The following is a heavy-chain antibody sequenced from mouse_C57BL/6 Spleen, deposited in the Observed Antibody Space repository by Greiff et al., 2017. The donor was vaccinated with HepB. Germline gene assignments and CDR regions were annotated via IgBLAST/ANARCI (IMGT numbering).Heavy chain of an antibody. Sequence: VQLQQPGAELVRPGSSVKLSCKASGYTFTSYWMHWVKQRPIKGLEWIGNIDPSDSETQYNQKFKDKATLTVDKSSSTAYMQLSSLTSEDSAVYYCASGLWLRISWFAYWGQGTLVTVSA. CDR1: GYTFTSYW. D-gene: IGHD1-2*01. CDR2: IDPSDSET. V-gene: IGHV1-52*01. J-gene: IGHJ3*01. CDR3: ASGLWLRISWFAY.